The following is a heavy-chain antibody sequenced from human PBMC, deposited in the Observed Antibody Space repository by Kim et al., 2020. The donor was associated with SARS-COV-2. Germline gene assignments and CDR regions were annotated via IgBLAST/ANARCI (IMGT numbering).Heavy chain of an antibody. J-gene: IGHJ4*02. CDR3: YRPTTTIDY. V-gene: IGHV1-2*02. D-gene: IGHD3-16*02. CDR2: INPNSGDT. Sequence: ASVKVSCKASGYTFTGYYMHWVRQAPAQGLEWMGWINPNSGDTNYAQKFQGRVTMTRDTSITTAYMELSRLRADDTAVYYCYRPTTTIDYWGQGTLVTVS. CDR1: GYTFTGYY.